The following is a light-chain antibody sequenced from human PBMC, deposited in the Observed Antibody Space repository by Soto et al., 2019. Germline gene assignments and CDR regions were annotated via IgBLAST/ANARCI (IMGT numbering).Light chain of an antibody. CDR1: GSNIRNNY. CDR3: GTWDSSLSAYV. V-gene: IGLV1-51*01. CDR2: DNN. Sequence: QSGLTQPPSVSAAQRQTVTISFSGSGSNIRNNYVSWYQQLPGTAPKLLIYDNNKRPSGIPDRFSGSKSGTSATLGITGLQTGDEADYYCGTWDSSLSAYVFGTGTKVTVL. J-gene: IGLJ1*01.